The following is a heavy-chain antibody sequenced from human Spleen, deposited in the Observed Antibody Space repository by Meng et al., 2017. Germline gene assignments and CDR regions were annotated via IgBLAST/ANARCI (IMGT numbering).Heavy chain of an antibody. CDR1: GYTFTGYY. Sequence: ASVKVSCKASGYTFTGYYMHWVRQAPGQGLEWMGRINPNSGGTNYAQKFQGRVTMTRDTSISTAYMELRRLRSDDTAVYYCARETELLWFGELYPLRYWGQGTLVTVSS. J-gene: IGHJ4*02. V-gene: IGHV1-2*06. D-gene: IGHD3-10*01. CDR3: ARETELLWFGELYPLRY. CDR2: INPNSGGT.